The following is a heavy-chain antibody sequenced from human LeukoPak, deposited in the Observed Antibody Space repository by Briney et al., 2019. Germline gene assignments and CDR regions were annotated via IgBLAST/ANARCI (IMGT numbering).Heavy chain of an antibody. CDR2: IIPIFGTA. V-gene: IGHV1-69*06. Sequence: ASVTVSCKASGGTFSSYAISWVRQAPGQGLEWMGGIIPIFGTANYAQKFQGRVTITADKSTSTAYMELSSLRSEDTAVYYCARAAGGFWSRGHYYYYMDVWGKGTTVTVSS. CDR3: ARAAGGFWSRGHYYYYMDV. J-gene: IGHJ6*03. CDR1: GGTFSSYA. D-gene: IGHD3-3*01.